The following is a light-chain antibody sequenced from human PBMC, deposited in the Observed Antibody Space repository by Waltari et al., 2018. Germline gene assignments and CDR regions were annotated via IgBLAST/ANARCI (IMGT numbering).Light chain of an antibody. Sequence: EIVLTQSPGTLSLSPGKRATLSCRASQTVRTTYLAWYQQKPGQAPTLLIYGASSRATGIPDRFSGSGSGTDFSLTISSLEPEDFAVYYWQQYDISPRTFGGGTKVEIK. CDR1: QTVRTTY. V-gene: IGKV3-20*01. CDR3: QQYDISPRT. CDR2: GAS. J-gene: IGKJ4*01.